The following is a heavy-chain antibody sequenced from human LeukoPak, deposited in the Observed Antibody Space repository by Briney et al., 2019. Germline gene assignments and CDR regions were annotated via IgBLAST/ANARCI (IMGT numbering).Heavy chain of an antibody. J-gene: IGHJ4*02. CDR2: INHSGST. V-gene: IGHV4-34*01. D-gene: IGHD2-2*01. Sequence: SGTLSLTCAVYGGSFSDYYWTWIRQPPGKGLEWIGEINHSGSTNYNPSLKSRVTIAVDTSKNQFSLKLSSVTAADTAIYYCARADCSGTSCSFLKRWGQGTLVTVSS. CDR1: GGSFSDYY. CDR3: ARADCSGTSCSFLKR.